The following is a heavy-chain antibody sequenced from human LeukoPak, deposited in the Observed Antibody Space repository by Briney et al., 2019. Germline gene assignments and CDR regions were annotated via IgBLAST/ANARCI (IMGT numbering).Heavy chain of an antibody. J-gene: IGHJ4*02. CDR2: ISSSSSYI. Sequence: SGGSLRLSCAASGFTFSSYSMDWVRQAPGKGLEWVSSISSSSSYIYYADSVKGRFTISRDNAKNSLYLQMNSLRAEDTAVYYCAREDYDFWSGYYTGYFDYWGQGTLVTVSS. V-gene: IGHV3-21*01. CDR1: GFTFSSYS. D-gene: IGHD3-3*01. CDR3: AREDYDFWSGYYTGYFDY.